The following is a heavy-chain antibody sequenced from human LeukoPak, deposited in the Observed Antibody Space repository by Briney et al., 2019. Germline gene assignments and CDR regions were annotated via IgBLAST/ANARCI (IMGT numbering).Heavy chain of an antibody. CDR1: GYTFTSYY. V-gene: IGHV1-46*01. J-gene: IGHJ4*02. CDR2: INPSGGST. CDR3: AALDYDILAQDY. Sequence: ASVKVSCKASGYTFTSYYMHWVRQAPGQGLEWMGIINPSGGSTSYAQKFQGRLTMTRDTSTSTVYMELSSLRSEDTAVYYCAALDYDILAQDYWGQGTLVTVSS. D-gene: IGHD3-9*01.